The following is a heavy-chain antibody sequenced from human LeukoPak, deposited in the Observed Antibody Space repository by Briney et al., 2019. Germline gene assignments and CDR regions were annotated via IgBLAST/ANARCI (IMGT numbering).Heavy chain of an antibody. V-gene: IGHV3-13*01. J-gene: IGHJ4*02. Sequence: GGSLRLSCAASGFTFSSYDMHWVRQATGKGLEWVSAIGTDGDTFYPGSVKGRFTISRDNAENSLYLQMNSLRAEDTAVYYCARESRYYYDSSGLLDYWGQGTLVTVSS. D-gene: IGHD3-22*01. CDR1: GFTFSSYD. CDR2: IGTDGDT. CDR3: ARESRYYYDSSGLLDY.